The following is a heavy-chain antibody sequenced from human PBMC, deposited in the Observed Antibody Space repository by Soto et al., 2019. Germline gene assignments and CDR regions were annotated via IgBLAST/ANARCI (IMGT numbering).Heavy chain of an antibody. D-gene: IGHD3-22*01. V-gene: IGHV3-48*02. CDR2: ISSSSTI. CDR3: TRDPYYYECSGQQ. Sequence: PGGSLRLSCAASGFTFSSYSMNWVRQAPGKGLEWVSYISSSSTIYYADSVKGRFTISRDNAKNSLYLQMNSLRDEDTAVYYCTRDPYYYECSGQQWGQGTTVTVSS. J-gene: IGHJ6*02. CDR1: GFTFSSYS.